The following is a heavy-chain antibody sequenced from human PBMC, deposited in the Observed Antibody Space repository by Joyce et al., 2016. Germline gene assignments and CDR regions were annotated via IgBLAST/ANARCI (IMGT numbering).Heavy chain of an antibody. D-gene: IGHD1-26*01. CDR2: LIPMFGPA. CDR1: GGSFSKYA. CDR3: ARDSWYNGYEPDWYFDL. Sequence: QVQLVQSGAEVKKPGSSVKVSCEASGGSFSKYAINWVRQAPGQGLEWMGSLIPMFGPANYAQRFQDRVTITADESTNTAYMELSSLRTEDTAIYVCARDSWYNGYEPDWYFDLWGRGTLVTVSS. J-gene: IGHJ2*01. V-gene: IGHV1-69*18.